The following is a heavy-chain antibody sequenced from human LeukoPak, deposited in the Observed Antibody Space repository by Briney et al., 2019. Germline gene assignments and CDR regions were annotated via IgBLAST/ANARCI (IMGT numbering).Heavy chain of an antibody. CDR3: ASRYSGSYSAGEPDGYYFDY. CDR2: INHSGST. CDR1: GGSFSGYY. Sequence: SETLSLTCAVYGGSFSGYYWSWIRQPPGKGLEWVGEINHSGSTNYNPSLKSRVTISVDTSKNQFSLKLSSVTAADTAAYYCASRYSGSYSAGEPDGYYFDYWGQGTLVTVSS. J-gene: IGHJ4*02. V-gene: IGHV4-34*01. D-gene: IGHD1-26*01.